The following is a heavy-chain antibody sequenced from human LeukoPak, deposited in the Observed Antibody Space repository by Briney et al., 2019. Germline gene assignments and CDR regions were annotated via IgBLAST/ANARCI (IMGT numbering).Heavy chain of an antibody. D-gene: IGHD6-19*01. CDR1: GFXFSSYT. CDR3: GKGAVASQLYYYGMDV. Sequence: GGSLRLSCAASGFXFSSYTMSWVRQAPGKGLEWVSSFRVGGGNRYYAESVKGRFTISRDNSKNTLHLQMSSLRVEDTAIYYCGKGAVASQLYYYGMDVWGQGTTVTVSS. J-gene: IGHJ6*02. CDR2: FRVGGGNR. V-gene: IGHV3-23*01.